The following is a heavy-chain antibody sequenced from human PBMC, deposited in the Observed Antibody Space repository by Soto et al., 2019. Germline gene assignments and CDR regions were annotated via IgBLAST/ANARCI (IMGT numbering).Heavy chain of an antibody. CDR3: AKCAGDTTHSCDRGIDY. D-gene: IGHD2-2*02. V-gene: IGHV3-23*01. J-gene: IGHJ4*02. Sequence: EVQLLESGGGLVQPGESLKLSCAASGFTFSIYAMSWVRQAPGKGLEWVSGISYSGSSTYYADSVKGRFTISRDNSKNTLYLQMNNLKGEDTAVYYCAKCAGDTTHSCDRGIDYWGRGTLVNVSS. CDR2: ISYSGSST. CDR1: GFTFSIYA.